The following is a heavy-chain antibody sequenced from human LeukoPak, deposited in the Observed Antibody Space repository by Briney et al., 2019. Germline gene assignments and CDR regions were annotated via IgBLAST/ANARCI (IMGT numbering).Heavy chain of an antibody. V-gene: IGHV4-59*08. D-gene: IGHD2-2*01. CDR2: IYYSGNT. Sequence: PSETLSLTCTVSGGSISRYYWSWTRQPPGKGLEWIGYIYYSGNTNYNPSLKSRVSISVDTSKNRFSLKLNSVTAADTAVYYCARHLGYCSSAGSSSWFDPWGQGTLVTVSS. CDR3: ARHLGYCSSAGSSSWFDP. CDR1: GGSISRYY. J-gene: IGHJ5*02.